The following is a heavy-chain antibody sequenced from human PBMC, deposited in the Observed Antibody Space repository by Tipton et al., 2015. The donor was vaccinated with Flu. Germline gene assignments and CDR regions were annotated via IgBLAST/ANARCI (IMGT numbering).Heavy chain of an antibody. V-gene: IGHV4-61*02. CDR2: IYTSGST. Sequence: TLSLTCNVSGGSISSDNYYWNWIRQPAGKGLEWIGRIYTSGSTNYNLSLERRLTKSVDTSKNQFSLKLSSVTSADTAVYYCARGRLSLPLYHYGMDVWGQGTMVTVSS. CDR1: GGSISSDNYY. J-gene: IGHJ6*02. CDR3: ARGRLSLPLYHYGMDV. D-gene: IGHD2-21*02.